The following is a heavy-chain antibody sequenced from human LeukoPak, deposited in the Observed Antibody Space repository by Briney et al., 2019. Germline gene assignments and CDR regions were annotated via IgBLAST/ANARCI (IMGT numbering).Heavy chain of an antibody. Sequence: GGSLRLSCAASGFTFSINGMNWVRQAPGKGLEWVSTISGTTGITYYADSVKGRFTISRDNAKSSLYLQMNNLRAEDTAVYYCARDPYSGHYGNDYYYYMDVWGKGTTVTISS. CDR3: ARDPYSGHYGNDYYYYMDV. D-gene: IGHD5-12*01. CDR2: ISGTTGIT. CDR1: GFTFSING. V-gene: IGHV3-21*01. J-gene: IGHJ6*03.